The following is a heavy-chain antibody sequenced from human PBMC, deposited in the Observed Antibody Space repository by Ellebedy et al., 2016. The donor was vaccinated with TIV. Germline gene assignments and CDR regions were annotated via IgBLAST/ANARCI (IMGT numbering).Heavy chain of an antibody. J-gene: IGHJ3*01. CDR2: ISYSGVGT. Sequence: GESLKISXAASGFTFSGYGMSWVRQAPGKGLEWVSAISYSGVGTHYADSVKGRFTISRDNSKNTLYLQMNSLRAEDTVVYYCANTWYGRSVDDFDFWGQGTMVTVSS. V-gene: IGHV3-23*01. CDR3: ANTWYGRSVDDFDF. CDR1: GFTFSGYG. D-gene: IGHD1-14*01.